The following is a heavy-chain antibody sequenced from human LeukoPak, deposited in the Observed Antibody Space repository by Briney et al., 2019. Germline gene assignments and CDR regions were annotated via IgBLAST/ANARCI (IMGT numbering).Heavy chain of an antibody. Sequence: PGGSLRLSCAASGFLVSSYSMHWVRQAPGKGLEWVSFIYSDNTHYSDSVKGRFTISRDNSKNTLYLQMNSLRAEDTAVYYCARRAGAYSHPYDYWGQGTLVTVSS. CDR3: ARRAGAYSHPYDY. D-gene: IGHD4/OR15-4a*01. CDR2: IYSDNT. J-gene: IGHJ4*02. CDR1: GFLVSSYS. V-gene: IGHV3-53*01.